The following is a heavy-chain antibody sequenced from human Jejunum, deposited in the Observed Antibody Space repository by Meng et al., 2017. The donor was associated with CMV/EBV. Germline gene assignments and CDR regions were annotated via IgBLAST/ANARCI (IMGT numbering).Heavy chain of an antibody. J-gene: IGHJ4*02. CDR2: ISRSGDSI. CDR1: TFTFSTYA. D-gene: IGHD3-3*01. V-gene: IGHV3-48*03. Sequence: AASTFTFSTYAMSWVRQAPGKGLEWISSISRSGDSIYYADSVKGRFTISRDNAKNSLYLQMNSLRAEDTAVYYCARGDYDFWGGYWGQGTLVTVSS. CDR3: ARGDYDFWGGY.